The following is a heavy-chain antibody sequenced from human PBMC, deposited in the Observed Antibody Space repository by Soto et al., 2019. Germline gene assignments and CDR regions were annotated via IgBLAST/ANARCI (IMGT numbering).Heavy chain of an antibody. CDR2: IYYSGTT. Sequence: ETLSLTCAVSGYSISSSNWWGWIRQPPGKGLEWIGYIYYSGTTYYNPSLKSRVTMSVDTSKNQFSLKLTSVTAVDTAVYYCARREIQGPIDYWGQGTLVTVLL. D-gene: IGHD1-26*01. J-gene: IGHJ4*02. CDR3: ARREIQGPIDY. V-gene: IGHV4-28*01. CDR1: GYSISSSNW.